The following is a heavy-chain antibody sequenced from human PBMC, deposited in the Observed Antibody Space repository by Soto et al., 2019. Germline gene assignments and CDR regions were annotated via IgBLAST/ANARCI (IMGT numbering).Heavy chain of an antibody. CDR1: GDSVSINSAA. J-gene: IGHJ5*02. V-gene: IGHV6-1*01. CDR2: TYYRSKWYN. D-gene: IGHD6-19*01. Sequence: LSQTLSLTRVISGDSVSINSAAWNWIRQSPSRGLEWLGRTYYRSKWYNDYAVSVKSRITINPDTSKNQFSLQLNSVTPEHTAVYYCAADGEQWVVPTPPYNWFDPWGQGTLVAVSS. CDR3: AADGEQWVVPTPPYNWFDP.